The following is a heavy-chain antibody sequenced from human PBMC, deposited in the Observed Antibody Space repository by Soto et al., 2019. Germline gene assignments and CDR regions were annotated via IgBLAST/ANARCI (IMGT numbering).Heavy chain of an antibody. V-gene: IGHV3-23*01. CDR3: EQGGYYSLFDI. Sequence: QTGGSLRLSCVASGFPFSSYAMSWVRQTPGKGLEWVSGISGSGGRTYYADSVKGRFTISRDNSNNTLSLQMHILRVEDTEVYFCEQGGYYSLFDIWGQGTMVTVS. J-gene: IGHJ3*02. CDR1: GFPFSSYA. CDR2: ISGSGGRT. D-gene: IGHD3-16*01.